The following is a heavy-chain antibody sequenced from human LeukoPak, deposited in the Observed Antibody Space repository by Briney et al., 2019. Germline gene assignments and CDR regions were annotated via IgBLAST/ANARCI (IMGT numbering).Heavy chain of an antibody. CDR2: INPNSGGT. CDR1: GYTFTGYY. Sequence: GASVKVSCKASGYTFTGYYMHWVRQAPGQGLEWMGWINPNSGGTNYAQKFQGRVTMTRDTSISTAYMGLSRLRSDDTSVYYCARDLTTRTRSGYRPFDYWGQGTLVTVSS. D-gene: IGHD5-12*01. V-gene: IGHV1-2*02. CDR3: ARDLTTRTRSGYRPFDY. J-gene: IGHJ4*02.